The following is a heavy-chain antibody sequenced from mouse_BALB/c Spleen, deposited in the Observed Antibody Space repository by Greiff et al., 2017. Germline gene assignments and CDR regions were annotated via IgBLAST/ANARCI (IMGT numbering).Heavy chain of an antibody. CDR2: IDPYNGGT. Sequence: EVQLQQSGPELGKPGASVKISCKASGYSFTGYNMYWVKQSHRKSLEWIGYIDPYNGGTSYNQKSKGKATLTVDKSSSTAYMHLNSLTSEDSAIYYCARGPDYYAMDYWGQGTSVTVSS. V-gene: IGHV1S135*01. CDR1: GYSFTGYN. CDR3: ARGPDYYAMDY. J-gene: IGHJ4*01.